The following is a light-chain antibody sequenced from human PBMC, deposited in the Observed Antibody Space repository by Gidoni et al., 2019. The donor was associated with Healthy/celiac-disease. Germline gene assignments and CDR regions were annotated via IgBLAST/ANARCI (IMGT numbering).Light chain of an antibody. J-gene: IGKJ4*01. CDR1: QSISSY. V-gene: IGKV1-39*01. CDR2: AAS. Sequence: DIQLTQSPSSLSASVGDRVSITCRASQSISSYLNWYQQKPGKAPKLLIYAASSLQGGVPSRFSGSGSGTDVTLTISSLQPEDCATYYCQQSYSTLRTFGGGTKVEIK. CDR3: QQSYSTLRT.